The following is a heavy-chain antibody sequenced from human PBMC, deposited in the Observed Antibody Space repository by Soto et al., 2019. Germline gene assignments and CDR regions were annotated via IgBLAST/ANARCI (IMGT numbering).Heavy chain of an antibody. CDR2: IYWNDDK. Sequence: SGPTLVNPTQTLTLTCTFSGFSLSTSGVGVGWIRQPPGKALEWLALIYWNDDKRYSPSLKSRLTITKDTSKNQVVLTMTNMDPVDTAPYYCAHRRLGYCSSTSCHRKDYYYYYGMDVWGQGTTVTVSS. CDR1: GFSLSTSGVG. CDR3: AHRRLGYCSSTSCHRKDYYYYYGMDV. V-gene: IGHV2-5*01. J-gene: IGHJ6*02. D-gene: IGHD2-2*01.